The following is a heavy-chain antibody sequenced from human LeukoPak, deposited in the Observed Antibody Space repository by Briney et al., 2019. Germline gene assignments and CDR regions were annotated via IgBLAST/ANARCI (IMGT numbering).Heavy chain of an antibody. V-gene: IGHV3-74*01. CDR2: IYSDGSSA. D-gene: IGHD2-21*02. CDR1: GFTFSNYW. CDR3: ARDRGVTLFYYGMDV. Sequence: GGSLRLSCAASGFTFSNYWMHWVRQAPGKGLVWVSRIYSDGSSATYADSVKGRFTISRDNAKNSLYLQMNSLRAEDTAVYYCARDRGVTLFYYGMDVWGQGTTVTVSS. J-gene: IGHJ6*02.